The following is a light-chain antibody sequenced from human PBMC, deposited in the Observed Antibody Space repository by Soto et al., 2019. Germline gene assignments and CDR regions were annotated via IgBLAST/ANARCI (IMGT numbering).Light chain of an antibody. CDR1: RSNIGSNT. V-gene: IGLV1-44*01. Sequence: QSVLTQPPSTSGTPGQRVTISCSGSRSNIGSNTVTWYQQLPGTAPKLLIYSNNQRPSGVPDRFSGSKSGTSASLAISGLQSEDEADYYCSSYTSSSTLYVFGTGTKVTVL. CDR2: SNN. J-gene: IGLJ1*01. CDR3: SSYTSSSTLYV.